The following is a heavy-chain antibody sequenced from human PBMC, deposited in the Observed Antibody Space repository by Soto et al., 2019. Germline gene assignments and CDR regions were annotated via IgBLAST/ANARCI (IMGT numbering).Heavy chain of an antibody. CDR1: GFTFSTYW. CDR2: ISLDGSRT. Sequence: EVQLVESGGGLVQPGGSLRLSCAVSGFTFSTYWMHWVRQVPGKGLVWVSRISLDGSRTSYADSVKGRFTISRDNSKNTLLLQMNSLGAEDTAVYYCAKDSNKYSSSLRGRYFDYWGQGIGVTVSS. D-gene: IGHD4-4*01. J-gene: IGHJ4*02. V-gene: IGHV3-74*01. CDR3: AKDSNKYSSSLRGRYFDY.